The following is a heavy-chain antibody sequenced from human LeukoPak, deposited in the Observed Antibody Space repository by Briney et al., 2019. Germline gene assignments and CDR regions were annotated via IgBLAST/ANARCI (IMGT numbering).Heavy chain of an antibody. Sequence: GGSLRLSCAASGFTFSTYAMTWVRQAPGKGLEWVSLISDSGANKHYADSVKGRFTISRDSSKNTVSLQMNSLRAEDTAVYYCAKDVRVGGGGMDVWGQGTPVTVSS. J-gene: IGHJ6*02. CDR2: ISDSGANK. CDR3: AKDVRVGGGGMDV. V-gene: IGHV3-23*01. D-gene: IGHD1-26*01. CDR1: GFTFSTYA.